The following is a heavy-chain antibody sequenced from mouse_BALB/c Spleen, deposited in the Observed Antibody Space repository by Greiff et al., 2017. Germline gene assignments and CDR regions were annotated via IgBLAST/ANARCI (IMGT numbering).Heavy chain of an antibody. CDR2: ISSGSSTI. CDR1: GFTFSSFG. J-gene: IGHJ4*01. D-gene: IGHD1-1*01. Sequence: EVKLVESGGGLVQPGGSRKLSCAASGFTFSSFGMHWVRQAPEKGLEWVAYISSGSSTIYYADTVKGRFTISRDNPKNTLFLQMTSLRSEDTAMYYCARPTVDAMDYWGQGTSVTVSS. V-gene: IGHV5-17*02. CDR3: ARPTVDAMDY.